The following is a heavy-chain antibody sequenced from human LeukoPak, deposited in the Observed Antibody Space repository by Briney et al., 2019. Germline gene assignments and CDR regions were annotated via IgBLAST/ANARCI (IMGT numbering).Heavy chain of an antibody. V-gene: IGHV4-30-2*01. J-gene: IGHJ6*02. CDR2: IYHSGSGST. CDR3: ARINDFWSGPTLDV. CDR1: GGSISSGGHA. Sequence: SETLSLTCTVSGGSISSGGHAWGWIRQPRGKGLGWIGYIYHSGSGSTYYNRSLKSRVTISIDKSRTQFSLKLNSVTAADTAVYYCARINDFWSGPTLDVWGQGSTVTVFS. D-gene: IGHD3-3*01.